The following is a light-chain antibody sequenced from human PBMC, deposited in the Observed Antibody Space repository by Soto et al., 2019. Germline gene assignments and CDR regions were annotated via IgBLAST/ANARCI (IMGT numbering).Light chain of an antibody. Sequence: QSVLTQPPSASGSPGQSVTISCTGTSSDVGGYNYVSWYQQHPGKAPKLMIYEVSKRPSGVPDRFSGSKSGNTASLTVSGLQAEDEADYYCISYAGSNLLYVSVTGTKLTVL. CDR3: ISYAGSNLLYV. CDR2: EVS. CDR1: SSDVGGYNY. J-gene: IGLJ1*01. V-gene: IGLV2-8*01.